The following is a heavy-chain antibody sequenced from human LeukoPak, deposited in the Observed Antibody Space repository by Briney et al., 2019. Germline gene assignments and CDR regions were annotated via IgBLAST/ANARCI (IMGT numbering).Heavy chain of an antibody. J-gene: IGHJ3*02. D-gene: IGHD1-1*01. V-gene: IGHV3-53*01. CDR1: GFNVGSNY. Sequence: PGGSLRLSCAASGFNVGSNYMSWVRQGPGKGLEWVSILYSGGGTDYAESVKGRFIISRDNSKNTLYLQMNSLRPEDTAVYFCAAVATPGTWHAFDIWGQGTMVTVSS. CDR3: AAVATPGTWHAFDI. CDR2: LYSGGGT.